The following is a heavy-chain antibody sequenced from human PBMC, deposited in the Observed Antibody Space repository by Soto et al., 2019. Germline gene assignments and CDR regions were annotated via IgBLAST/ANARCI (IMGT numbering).Heavy chain of an antibody. V-gene: IGHV4-30-4*01. CDR3: ARDPRTTKAITIFGVDDGMDV. D-gene: IGHD3-3*01. CDR1: GGSISSGDYY. CDR2: IYYSGST. Sequence: SETLSLTCTVSGGSISSGDYYWSWIRQPPGKGLEWIGYIYYSGSTYYNPSLKSRVTISVDTSKNQFSLKLSSVTAADTAVYYCARDPRTTKAITIFGVDDGMDVWGQGTTVT. J-gene: IGHJ6*02.